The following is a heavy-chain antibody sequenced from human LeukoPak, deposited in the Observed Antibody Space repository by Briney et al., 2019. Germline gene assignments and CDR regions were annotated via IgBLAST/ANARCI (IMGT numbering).Heavy chain of an antibody. CDR2: IKSDGSST. CDR3: GRSPYGNYVDY. V-gene: IGHV3-74*01. J-gene: IGHJ4*02. D-gene: IGHD4-11*01. CDR1: GFTFSSYW. Sequence: GGSLRLSCAASGFTFSSYWMHWVRQGPGKGLVWVSRIKSDGSSTNYADSVKGRFTISRDNAKNTVYLQMNTLRAEDTSVYYCGRSPYGNYVDYWGQGTLVTASS.